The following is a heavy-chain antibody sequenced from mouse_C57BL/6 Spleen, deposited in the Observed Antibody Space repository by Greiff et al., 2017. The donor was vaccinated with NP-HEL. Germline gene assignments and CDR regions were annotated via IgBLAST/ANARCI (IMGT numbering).Heavy chain of an antibody. Sequence: QVQLQQSGPELVKPGASVKISCKASGYAFSSSWMNWVKQRPGKGLEWIGRIYPGDGDTNYNGKFKGKATLTADKSSSTAYMQLSSLTSEDSAVYFCARDERLTTVVAQWYFDVWGTGTTVTVSS. CDR3: ARDERLTTVVAQWYFDV. CDR2: IYPGDGDT. J-gene: IGHJ1*03. D-gene: IGHD1-1*01. V-gene: IGHV1-82*01. CDR1: GYAFSSSW.